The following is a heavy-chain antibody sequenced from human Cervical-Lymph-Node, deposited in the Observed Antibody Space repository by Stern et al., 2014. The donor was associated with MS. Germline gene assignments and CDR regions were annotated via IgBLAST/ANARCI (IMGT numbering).Heavy chain of an antibody. CDR2: IVVGSGNT. CDR1: GFTFTSSA. CDR3: AADGYSSSSPFDY. D-gene: IGHD6-6*01. V-gene: IGHV1-58*01. Sequence: QLVESGPEVKKPGTSVKVSCKASGFTFTSSAVQWVRQARGQRLEWIGWIVVGSGNTKYAQKFQERVTITRDMSTSTAYMELSSLRSEDTAVYYCAADGYSSSSPFDYWGQGTLVTVSS. J-gene: IGHJ4*02.